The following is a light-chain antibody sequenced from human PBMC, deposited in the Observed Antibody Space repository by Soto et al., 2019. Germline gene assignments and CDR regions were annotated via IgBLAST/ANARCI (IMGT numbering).Light chain of an antibody. Sequence: RVRTQYPETLSLSTGARATLSCSASQSVSSNLAWYQQKPGQAPRLLIYDASTRATGIPARFSGSGSGTEFILTISSLQSEDFGGYYGQPYNNRPTLTSGLGT. J-gene: IGKJ5*01. CDR1: QSVSSN. CDR2: DAS. CDR3: QPYNNRPTLT. V-gene: IGKV3D-15*01.